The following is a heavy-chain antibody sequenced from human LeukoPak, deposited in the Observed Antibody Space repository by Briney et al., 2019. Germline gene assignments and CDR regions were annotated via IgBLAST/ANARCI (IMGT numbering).Heavy chain of an antibody. D-gene: IGHD1-26*01. CDR2: ISYDGSNK. J-gene: IGHJ4*02. CDR3: AKNLVGGMAY. V-gene: IGHV3-30*04. CDR1: GFTFSSYA. Sequence: GGSLRLSCAASGFTFSSYAMHWVRQAPGKGLEWVAVISYDGSNKYYADSVKGRFTISRDNSKNTLYLQMNSLRAEDTAVYYCAKNLVGGMAYWGQGTLVTVSS.